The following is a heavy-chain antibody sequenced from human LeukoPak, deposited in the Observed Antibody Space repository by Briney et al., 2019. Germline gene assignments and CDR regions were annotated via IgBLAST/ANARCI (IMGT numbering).Heavy chain of an antibody. J-gene: IGHJ4*02. CDR2: IYYSGST. CDR1: GGSVSSGSYY. D-gene: IGHD3-22*01. V-gene: IGHV4-61*01. CDR3: ARAGSSAYVLDY. Sequence: SETLSLTCTVSGGSVSSGSYYWGWIRQPPGKGLEWIGYIYYSGSTNYNPSLKSRVTISVDTSKNQFSLKLSSVTAADTAVYYCARAGSSAYVLDYWGQGTLVTVSS.